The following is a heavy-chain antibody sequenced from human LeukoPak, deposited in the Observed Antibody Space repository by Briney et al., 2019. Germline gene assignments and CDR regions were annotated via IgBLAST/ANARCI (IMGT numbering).Heavy chain of an antibody. Sequence: ASVKVSCKASGYTFTSYYMHWVRQAPGQGLEWMGIINPSGGSTSYAQKFQGRVTMTRDTSTSTVYMELSSLRSEDTAVYYCAREGVRSSSWYYYYYYGMEVWGQGTTVTVYS. CDR3: AREGVRSSSWYYYYYYGMEV. CDR2: INPSGGST. V-gene: IGHV1-46*01. J-gene: IGHJ6*02. CDR1: GYTFTSYY. D-gene: IGHD6-13*01.